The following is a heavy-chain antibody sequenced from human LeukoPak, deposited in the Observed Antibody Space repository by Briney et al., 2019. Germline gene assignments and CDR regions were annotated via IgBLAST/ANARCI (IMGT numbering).Heavy chain of an antibody. CDR2: IRYDGSNK. D-gene: IGHD3-9*01. CDR1: GFTFSSYG. V-gene: IGHV3-30*02. CDR3: AKDRYYDILTGYYSDY. J-gene: IGHJ4*02. Sequence: GRCRRLSCAPSGFTFSSYGTHWVRQAPGKGLGWVAFIRYDGSNKYYADSVKGRFTISRDNSKNTLYLQMNSLRAEDTAVYYCAKDRYYDILTGYYSDYWGEGTLVTVSS.